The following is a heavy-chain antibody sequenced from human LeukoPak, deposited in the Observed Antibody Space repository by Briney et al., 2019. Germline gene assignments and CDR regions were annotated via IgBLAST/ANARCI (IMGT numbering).Heavy chain of an antibody. V-gene: IGHV4-38-2*02. CDR1: GYSISSGYY. CDR3: ARDWVGETYSVYGNYYYYYMDV. CDR2: ISHSGST. Sequence: PSETLSLTCTVSGYSISSGYYWGWIRQPPGKGLEWIGSISHSGSTYYNPSLKSRVTISVDTSKNQFSLKLSSVTAADTAVYYCARDWVGETYSVYGNYYYYYMDVWGKGTTVTVSS. J-gene: IGHJ6*03. D-gene: IGHD5/OR15-5a*01.